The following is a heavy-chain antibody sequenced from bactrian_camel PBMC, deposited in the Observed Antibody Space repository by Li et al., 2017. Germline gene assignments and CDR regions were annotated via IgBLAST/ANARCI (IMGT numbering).Heavy chain of an antibody. D-gene: IGHD5*01. V-gene: IGHV3S53*01. CDR2: IRTHGWT. CDR3: AADCVRWDPQRGRFGNKY. J-gene: IGHJ4*01. Sequence: QLVESGGGSAQAGGSLTLSCTVSGITDNDHCMGWFRQSLGKERERVATIRTHGWTDYAYSVRGRSAISQDSAKTTVSLQMSSLKTEDTAVYYCAADCVRWDPQRGRFGNKYWGQGTQVTVS. CDR1: GITDNDHC.